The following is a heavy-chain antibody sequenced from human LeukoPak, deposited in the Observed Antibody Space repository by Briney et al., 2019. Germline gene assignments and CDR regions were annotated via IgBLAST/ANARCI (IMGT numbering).Heavy chain of an antibody. CDR3: ARDSDISWFFT. CDR2: IRTSGST. CDR1: GDSISSANFY. J-gene: IGHJ5*02. Sequence: PSQTLSLTCAVSGDSISSANFYWSWIRQPAGNGLEWIGHIRTSGSTNYNPSLKSRATISVDTSKNQLSLKLGSTTAADTAVYFCARDSDISWFFTWGQGTLVTVSS. V-gene: IGHV4-61*09.